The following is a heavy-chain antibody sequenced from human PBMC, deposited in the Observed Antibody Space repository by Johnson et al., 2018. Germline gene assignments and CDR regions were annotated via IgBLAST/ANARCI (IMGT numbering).Heavy chain of an antibody. CDR3: AKDKTAYSYGSGSPDAFDI. Sequence: VQLVESGGGLVQPGGSLRLSCAASGFTFSSYSMNWVRQAPGKGLEWVSSISSSSSYIYYADSVKGRFTISRDNAKNSLYLKMNSLRAEDTALYYCAKDKTAYSYGSGSPDAFDIWGQRTMVTVAS. V-gene: IGHV3-21*04. J-gene: IGHJ3*02. CDR1: GFTFSSYS. CDR2: ISSSSSYI. D-gene: IGHD3-10*01.